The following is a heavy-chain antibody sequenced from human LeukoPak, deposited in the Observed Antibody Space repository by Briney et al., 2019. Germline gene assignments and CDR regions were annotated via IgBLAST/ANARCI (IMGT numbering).Heavy chain of an antibody. CDR3: ARGSHSFDF. J-gene: IGHJ4*02. Sequence: PAGSLRLSRVASGFTFSVHEMNWVRQAPATGLDRLSYIRDSGRIIYYEDCVDGRFTISRDSAKTSLFLQMTGLKVEDTAVDFCARGSHSFDFWGQGSPVTVSS. V-gene: IGHV3-48*03. CDR1: GFTFSVHE. D-gene: IGHD3-3*02. CDR2: IRDSGRII.